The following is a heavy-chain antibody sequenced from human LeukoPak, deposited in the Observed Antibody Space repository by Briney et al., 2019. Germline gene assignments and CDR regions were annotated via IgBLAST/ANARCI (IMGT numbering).Heavy chain of an antibody. D-gene: IGHD2-21*01. J-gene: IGHJ4*02. CDR1: GFTFSSYA. V-gene: IGHV3-23*01. Sequence: GGSLRLSCAASGFTFSSYAMSWVRQAPGKGPEWVSAISGSGGSTYYADSVKGRFTISRDNSKNTLYLQMNSLRAEDTAVYYCAKGKGKIIVGDYWGRGTLVTVSS. CDR2: ISGSGGST. CDR3: AKGKGKIIVGDY.